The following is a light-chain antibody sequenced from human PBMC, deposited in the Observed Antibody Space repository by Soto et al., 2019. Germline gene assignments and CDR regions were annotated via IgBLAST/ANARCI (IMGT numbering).Light chain of an antibody. V-gene: IGLV2-8*01. CDR3: CSYAGDNNVV. J-gene: IGLJ2*01. CDR1: SSDVGGYNY. Sequence: QSALTQPPSASGSPGQSVTIACTGTSSDVGGYNYVSWYQQHPGKAPNVMIYEVNKRPSGVPDRFSGSKSGNTASLTVSGLQAEDEADYYCCSYAGDNNVVFGGGTQLTVL. CDR2: EVN.